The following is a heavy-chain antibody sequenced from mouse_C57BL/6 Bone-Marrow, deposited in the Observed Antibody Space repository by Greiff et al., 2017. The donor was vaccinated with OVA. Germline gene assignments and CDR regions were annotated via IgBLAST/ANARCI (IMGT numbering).Heavy chain of an antibody. V-gene: IGHV5-9*01. CDR3: ARQGLVL. D-gene: IGHD2-10*02. J-gene: IGHJ3*01. CDR1: GFTFSSYT. CDR2: ISGGGGNT. Sequence: EVQLVESGGGLVKPGGSLKLSCAASGFTFSSYTMSWVRQTPEKRLEWVAHISGGGGNTYYPDSVKGRFTISRDNAKTTLYLQSSRLRDEDTALYYGARQGLVLRGQGTLVTVSA.